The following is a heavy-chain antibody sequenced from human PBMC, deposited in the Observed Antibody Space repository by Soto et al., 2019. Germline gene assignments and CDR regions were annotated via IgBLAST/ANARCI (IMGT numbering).Heavy chain of an antibody. J-gene: IGHJ5*02. CDR2: INHSGST. CDR1: GGSFSGYY. Sequence: SETLSLTCAVYGGSFSGYYWSWIRQPPGKGLEWIGEINHSGSTNYNPSLKSRVTISVDTSKNQFSLKLSSVTAADTAMYYCARFGSGSYSTRAYDPWGQGTLVTVSS. V-gene: IGHV4-34*01. D-gene: IGHD3-10*01. CDR3: ARFGSGSYSTRAYDP.